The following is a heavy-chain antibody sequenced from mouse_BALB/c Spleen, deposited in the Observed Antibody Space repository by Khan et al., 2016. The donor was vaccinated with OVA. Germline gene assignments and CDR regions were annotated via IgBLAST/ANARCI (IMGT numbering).Heavy chain of an antibody. D-gene: IGHD2-1*01. CDR2: INPTSGYT. V-gene: IGHV1-7*01. Sequence: QMQLEESGAELAKPGASVKMSCKASGYTFTTYWMHWIKQRPGQGLEWIGYINPTSGYTDYNEKFKDRATLSADKSSSTAYMQLTSLTSEDSTVYYCTRGKIDYWRQGTTLTVSS. J-gene: IGHJ2*01. CDR1: GYTFTTYW. CDR3: TRGKIDY.